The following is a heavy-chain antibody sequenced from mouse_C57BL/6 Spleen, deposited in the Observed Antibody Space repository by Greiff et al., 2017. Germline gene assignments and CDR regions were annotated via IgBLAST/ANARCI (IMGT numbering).Heavy chain of an antibody. J-gene: IGHJ4*01. CDR3: ARHSNYDAMDY. CDR2: ISYDGSN. V-gene: IGHV3-6*01. CDR1: GYSITSGYY. D-gene: IGHD2-5*01. Sequence: EVQLQESGPGLVKPSQSLSLTCSVTGYSITSGYYWNWIRQFPGNKLEWMGYISYDGSNNYNPSLKNRISITRDTSKNQFFLKLNSVTTEDTATYYCARHSNYDAMDYWGQGTSVTVSS.